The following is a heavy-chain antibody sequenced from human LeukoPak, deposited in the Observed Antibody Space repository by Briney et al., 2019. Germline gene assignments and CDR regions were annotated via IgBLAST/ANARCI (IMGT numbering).Heavy chain of an antibody. V-gene: IGHV4-39*01. Sequence: PSETLSLTCTVSGGAFSVSPYDGAGSRQPLGKGLEGPGNMDFSGSTFYSPSLKSRATISVDTSKSQFSLKLSSLTPADTAIYYCARVKKVCICGYCYFDYFVYWVQGTLVAVCS. D-gene: IGHD2-15*01. CDR1: GGAFSVSPYD. CDR2: MDFSGST. J-gene: IGHJ4*02. CDR3: ARVKKVCICGYCYFDYFVY.